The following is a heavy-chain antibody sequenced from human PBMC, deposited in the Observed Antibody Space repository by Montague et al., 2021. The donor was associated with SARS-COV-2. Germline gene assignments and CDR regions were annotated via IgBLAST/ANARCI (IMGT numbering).Heavy chain of an antibody. CDR3: ARGHQGVAMIVVVMIGAEYYFDY. CDR1: GGSFNDYY. V-gene: IGHV4-34*01. D-gene: IGHD3-22*01. Sequence: SETLSLTCAAYGGSFNDYYWSWIRQPPGKGLEWIGEINHGGSTNYSPPLKSRVTISADTSKNQFSLKLKSVTAADTANYYCARGHQGVAMIVVVMIGAEYYFDYWGQGSLVTVSS. J-gene: IGHJ4*02. CDR2: INHGGST.